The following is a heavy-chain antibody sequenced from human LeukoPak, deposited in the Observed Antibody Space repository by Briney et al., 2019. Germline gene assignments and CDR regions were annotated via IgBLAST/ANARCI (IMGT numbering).Heavy chain of an antibody. CDR3: ARGLYSSSSTLIWFDP. D-gene: IGHD6-6*01. CDR1: GGSFSGYC. CDR2: INHSGST. V-gene: IGHV4-34*01. J-gene: IGHJ5*02. Sequence: PSETLSLTCAVYGGSFSGYCWSWIRQPPGKGLEWIGEINHSGSTNYNPSLKSRVTISVDTSKNQFSLKLSSVTAADTAVYYCARGLYSSSSTLIWFDPWDQGTLVTVSS.